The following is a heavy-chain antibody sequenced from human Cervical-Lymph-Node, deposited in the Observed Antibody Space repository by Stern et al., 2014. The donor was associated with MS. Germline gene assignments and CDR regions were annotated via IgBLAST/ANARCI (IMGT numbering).Heavy chain of an antibody. CDR1: GFTFTSYY. D-gene: IGHD5-12*01. J-gene: IGHJ4*02. CDR3: TTSGYDDY. CDR2: FNHNGGAT. V-gene: IGHV1-46*01. Sequence: VQLVESGAGVKKPGASVKVSCKASGFTFTSYYVHWVRQAPGQGLEWMGIFNHNGGATTYAQKFQGRVTMTRDTSQSTVHMELSSLRSEDTAVYYCTTSGYDDYWGQGTLVTVSS.